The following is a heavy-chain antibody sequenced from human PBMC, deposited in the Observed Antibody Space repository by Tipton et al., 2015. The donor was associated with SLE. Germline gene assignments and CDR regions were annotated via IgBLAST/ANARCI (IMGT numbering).Heavy chain of an antibody. Sequence: TLSLTCTVSGGSLSSGSYYWTWIRQPAGKGLEWIGHIFTTGSTNYNPSLKSRVTISVDTSKNQFSLKLTSVTAADTAVYYCARYNSPSWFDPWGQGNLVTVSS. CDR2: IFTTGST. V-gene: IGHV4-61*09. CDR1: GGSLSSGSYY. J-gene: IGHJ5*02. D-gene: IGHD6-19*01. CDR3: ARYNSPSWFDP.